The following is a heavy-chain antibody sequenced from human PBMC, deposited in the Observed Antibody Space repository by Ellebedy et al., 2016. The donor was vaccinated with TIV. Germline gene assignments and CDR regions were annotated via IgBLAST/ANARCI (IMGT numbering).Heavy chain of an antibody. CDR1: GFTFSSYW. CDR2: IKQDGSEK. CDR3: AKSPSLKSAANYGMDV. D-gene: IGHD2-15*01. Sequence: GESLKISXAASGFTFSSYWMSWVRQAPGKGLEWVANIKQDGSEKYYADSVKGRFTISRDNSKNTLYLQMNSLRAEDTAVYYCAKSPSLKSAANYGMDVWGQGTTVTVSS. J-gene: IGHJ6*02. V-gene: IGHV3-7*01.